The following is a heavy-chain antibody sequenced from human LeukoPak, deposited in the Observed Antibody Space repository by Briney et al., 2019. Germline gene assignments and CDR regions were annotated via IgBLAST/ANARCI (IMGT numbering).Heavy chain of an antibody. J-gene: IGHJ6*03. D-gene: IGHD5-18*01. Sequence: RSGGSLRLSCAASGFTLSSYWMSWVRQAPGEGLEWVANIKQDGSEKFYVDSVKGRFTISREKTKNSLYLQMNSLRAEDTAVYYCARGFTAMVLYYYYYMDVWGKGTTVTVSS. V-gene: IGHV3-7*01. CDR3: ARGFTAMVLYYYYYMDV. CDR1: GFTLSSYW. CDR2: IKQDGSEK.